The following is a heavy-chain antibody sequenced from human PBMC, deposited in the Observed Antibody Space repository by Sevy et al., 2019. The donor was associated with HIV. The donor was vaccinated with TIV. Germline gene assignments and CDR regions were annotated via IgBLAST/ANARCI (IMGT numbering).Heavy chain of an antibody. CDR3: AIPKDYYDSSGYPFDY. CDR1: GYTVTQLS. D-gene: IGHD3-22*01. Sequence: ASVKVSCKVSGYTVTQLSMHWVRQAPGKGLEWMGSFDPEDGETIYAQKFQGRVTMTEDTSTDTAYMELSSLKSEDTAVFYCAIPKDYYDSSGYPFDYWGQGTLVTVSS. J-gene: IGHJ4*02. CDR2: FDPEDGET. V-gene: IGHV1-24*01.